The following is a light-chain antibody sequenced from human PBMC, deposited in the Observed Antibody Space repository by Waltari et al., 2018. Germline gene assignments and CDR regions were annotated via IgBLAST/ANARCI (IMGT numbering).Light chain of an antibody. CDR3: CSFTATHTLL. Sequence: QSALTQPASVSGPHGQSITISCTGTSSDGGRYNLVSWYQHRPGKAPKLIIYGVSKRPSGVSNRFSGSKSGNTASLTISGLRTEDEADYYCCSFTATHTLLFGGGTTVTVL. J-gene: IGLJ2*01. CDR1: SSDGGRYNL. CDR2: GVS. V-gene: IGLV2-23*02.